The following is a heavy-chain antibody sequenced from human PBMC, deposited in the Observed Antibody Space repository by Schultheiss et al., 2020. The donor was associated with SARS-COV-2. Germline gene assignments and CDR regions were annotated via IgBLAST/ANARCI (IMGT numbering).Heavy chain of an antibody. Sequence: GESLKISCAASGFTFDDYAMHWVRQAPGKGLEWVSLISWDGGSTYYADSVKGRFTISRDNSKNSLYLQMNSLRAEDTALYYCARGELYGDYTLDYWGQGTLVTVSS. V-gene: IGHV3-43D*04. J-gene: IGHJ4*02. CDR1: GFTFDDYA. D-gene: IGHD4-17*01. CDR3: ARGELYGDYTLDY. CDR2: ISWDGGST.